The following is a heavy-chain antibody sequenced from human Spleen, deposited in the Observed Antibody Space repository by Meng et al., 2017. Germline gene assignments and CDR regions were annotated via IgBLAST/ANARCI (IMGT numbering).Heavy chain of an antibody. Sequence: GSLRLSCAVSGGSISSSAYYWGCIRQPPGKGLEWIGSVWHSGSAYYNPSLKSRVTISVDRSKNQFSLRLSSVTAADTAIYYCARVRSNWFYFDSWGQGTLVTVSS. D-gene: IGHD6-13*01. V-gene: IGHV4-39*07. CDR2: VWHSGSA. CDR1: GGSISSSAYY. CDR3: ARVRSNWFYFDS. J-gene: IGHJ4*02.